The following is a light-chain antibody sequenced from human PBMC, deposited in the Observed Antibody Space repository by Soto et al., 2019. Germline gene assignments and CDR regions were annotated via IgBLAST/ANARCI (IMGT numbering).Light chain of an antibody. V-gene: IGLV1-51*01. CDR2: DNN. CDR3: GTGDSSLSAWVV. Sequence: QSVLTQPPSVSAAPGQKVTISCSGSSSNSGNNYVSWYQQLPGTAPKLLIYDNNKRPSGIPDRFSGSKSGTSATLGITGLQTGDEADYYCGTGDSSLSAWVVFGGGTKLTVL. J-gene: IGLJ2*01. CDR1: SSNSGNNY.